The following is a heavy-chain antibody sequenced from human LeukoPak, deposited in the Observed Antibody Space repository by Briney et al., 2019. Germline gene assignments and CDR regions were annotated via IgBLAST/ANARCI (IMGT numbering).Heavy chain of an antibody. D-gene: IGHD3-22*01. CDR2: IYHSGST. CDR1: GGSISRSNW. J-gene: IGHJ2*01. V-gene: IGHV4-4*02. CDR3: ARQDYYDTGTWYFDL. Sequence: SGTLSLTCAVSGGSISRSNWWSWVRQPPGQGLEWIGEIYHSGSTKYNPSLKSRVTISMDKSKNQFSLKLSSVTAADTAVYYCARQDYYDTGTWYFDLWGRGTLVTVSS.